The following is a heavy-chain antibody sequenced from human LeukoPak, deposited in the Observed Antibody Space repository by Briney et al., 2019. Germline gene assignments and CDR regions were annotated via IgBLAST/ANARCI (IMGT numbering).Heavy chain of an antibody. V-gene: IGHV4-59*01. J-gene: IGHJ4*02. CDR2: IYYSGST. D-gene: IGHD3-22*01. CDR1: GGSISSYY. CDR3: ARGRGHYDSSGHVDY. Sequence: NASETLSLICTVSGGSISSYYWSWIRQPPGKGLEWIGYIYYSGSTNYNPSLKSRVTISVDTSKNQFSLKLSSVTAADTAVYYCARGRGHYDSSGHVDYWGQGTLVTVSS.